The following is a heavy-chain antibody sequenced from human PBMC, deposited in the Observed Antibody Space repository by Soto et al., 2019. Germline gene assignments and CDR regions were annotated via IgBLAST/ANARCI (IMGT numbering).Heavy chain of an antibody. D-gene: IGHD6-13*01. CDR2: INPNSGGT. CDR3: ARAPSSSRYYGLGY. CDR1: GYTFTGYY. Sequence: GASVKVSCKASGYTFTGYYMHWVRQAPGLGLEWMGWINPNSGGTNYAQKFQGRVTMTRDTSISTAYMELSRLRSDDTAVYYCARAPSSSRYYGLGYWGQGTLVTVSS. J-gene: IGHJ4*02. V-gene: IGHV1-2*02.